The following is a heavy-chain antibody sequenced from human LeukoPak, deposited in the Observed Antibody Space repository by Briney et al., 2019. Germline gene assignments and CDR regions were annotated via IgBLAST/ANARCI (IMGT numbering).Heavy chain of an antibody. D-gene: IGHD5-18*01. CDR3: AKERGSYGYNFPDY. CDR2: ISGSGGSS. CDR1: GFTFSTYA. Sequence: GGSVRLSCAASGFTFSTYAMSWVRQAPGKGLEWVSAISGSGGSSYYADSARGRLTISRDNSKNTLYLQMNSLRAEDTAVYFCAKERGSYGYNFPDYWGQGNLVTVSS. J-gene: IGHJ4*02. V-gene: IGHV3-23*01.